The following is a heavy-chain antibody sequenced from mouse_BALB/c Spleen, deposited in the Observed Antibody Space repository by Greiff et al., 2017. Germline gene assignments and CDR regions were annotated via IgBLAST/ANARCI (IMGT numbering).Heavy chain of an antibody. Sequence: LQQSGPSLVQPSQSLSITCTVSGFSLTSYGVHWVRQSPGKGLEWLGVIWRGGSTDYNAAFMSRLSITKDNSKSQVFFKMNSLQADDTAIYYCAKPYYRYSYYAMDYWGQGTSVTVSS. CDR1: GFSLTSYG. CDR2: IWRGGST. D-gene: IGHD2-14*01. J-gene: IGHJ4*01. CDR3: AKPYYRYSYYAMDY. V-gene: IGHV2-5-1*01.